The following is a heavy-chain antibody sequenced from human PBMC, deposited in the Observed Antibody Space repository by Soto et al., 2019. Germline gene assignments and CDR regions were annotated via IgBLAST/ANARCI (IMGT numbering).Heavy chain of an antibody. Sequence: EVQLLESGGGLVQPGGSLRLSCAASGFTFSNYNMNWVRQAPGEGLEWVSTILSIGTTYYADSVKGRFTISRDNSKNTLYLQLDSQRAEHTAVYFCAKKLGTTGANFFHPWGQGALVTVSS. V-gene: IGHV3-23*01. CDR3: AKKLGTTGANFFHP. CDR1: GFTFSNYN. D-gene: IGHD1-1*01. CDR2: ILSIGTT. J-gene: IGHJ5*02.